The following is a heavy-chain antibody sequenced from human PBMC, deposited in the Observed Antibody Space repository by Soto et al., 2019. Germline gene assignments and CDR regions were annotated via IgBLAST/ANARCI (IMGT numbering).Heavy chain of an antibody. CDR3: AKDSSGWHYNWFDP. CDR1: GFTFSSYA. J-gene: IGHJ5*02. V-gene: IGHV3-23*01. D-gene: IGHD6-19*01. Sequence: GGSLRLSCAASGFTFSSYAMSWVRPAPGKGLEWVSAISGSGGSTYYADSVKGRFTISRDNSKNTLYLQMNSLRAEDTAVYYCAKDSSGWHYNWFDPWGQGTLVTVSS. CDR2: ISGSGGST.